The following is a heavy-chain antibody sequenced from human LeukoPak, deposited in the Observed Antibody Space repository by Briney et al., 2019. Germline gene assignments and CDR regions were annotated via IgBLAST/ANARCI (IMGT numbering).Heavy chain of an antibody. Sequence: GASVKVSCKASGYTFTSYGISWVRQAPGQGLEWMGWISAYNGNTNYAQKLQGRVTMTTDTSTSTAYMELRSLRSDDTAVYCGVRVDYGDGYFDFCGQGTLVTVSS. CDR1: GYTFTSYG. V-gene: IGHV1-18*01. CDR2: ISAYNGNT. J-gene: IGHJ4*02. D-gene: IGHD4-17*01. CDR3: VRVDYGDGYFDF.